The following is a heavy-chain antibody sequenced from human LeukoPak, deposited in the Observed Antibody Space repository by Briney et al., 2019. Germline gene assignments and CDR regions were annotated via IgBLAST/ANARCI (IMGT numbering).Heavy chain of an antibody. D-gene: IGHD6-6*01. CDR3: ARERFSHRPYGMDV. CDR1: GGSISSYY. V-gene: IGHV4-59*01. CDR2: IYYSGST. Sequence: PSETLSLTCTVSGGSISSYYWSWIRRPPGKGLEWIGNIYYSGSTNYNLSLKSRVTISVDTTKKQFSLKLSSVTAADTAVYYCARERFSHRPYGMDVWGQGTTVTVSS. J-gene: IGHJ6*01.